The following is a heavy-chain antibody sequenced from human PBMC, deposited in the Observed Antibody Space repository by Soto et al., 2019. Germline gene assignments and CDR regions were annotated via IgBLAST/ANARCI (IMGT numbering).Heavy chain of an antibody. D-gene: IGHD2-21*01. CDR1: GFTFSSYA. V-gene: IGHV3-30-3*01. CDR3: ARGGSSIYAFDI. Sequence: PGGSLRLSCAASGFTFSSYAMHWVRQAPGKGLEWVAVISYDGSNKYYADSVKGRFTISRDNSKNTLYLQMNSLRAEDTAVYYCARGGSSIYAFDIWGQGTMVTVS. CDR2: ISYDGSNK. J-gene: IGHJ3*02.